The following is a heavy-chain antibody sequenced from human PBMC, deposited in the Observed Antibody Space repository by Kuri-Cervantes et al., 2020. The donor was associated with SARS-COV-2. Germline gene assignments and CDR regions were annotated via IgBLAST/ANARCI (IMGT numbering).Heavy chain of an antibody. J-gene: IGHJ6*03. CDR1: GFTFSNAW. CDR3: TTDPTLADTDYYYYMDV. V-gene: IGHV3-15*01. D-gene: IGHD5-18*01. CDR2: IKSKTDGGTT. Sequence: GGSLRLSCAASGFTFSNAWMSWVRQAPGKGLEWVGRIKSKTDGGTTDYAAPVKGRFTISRDDSKNTLYLQMNSLKTEDTAVYYCTTDPTLADTDYYYYMDVWGKGTTVTVSS.